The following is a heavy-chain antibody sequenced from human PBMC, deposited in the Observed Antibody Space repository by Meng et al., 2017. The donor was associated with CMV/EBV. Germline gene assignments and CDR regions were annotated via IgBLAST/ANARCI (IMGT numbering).Heavy chain of an antibody. V-gene: IGHV4-34*01. CDR3: ARGVRPGYCSSTSCYTGRPFHYYYYGMDV. CDR1: GGSFSGYS. J-gene: IGHJ6*02. CDR2: INHSGST. D-gene: IGHD2-2*02. Sequence: SETLSLTCAVYGGSFSGYSWSWIRQPPGKGLEWIGEINHSGSTNYNPSPKSRVTISVDTSKNQFSLKLSSVTAADTAVYYCARGVRPGYCSSTSCYTGRPFHYYYYGMDVWGQGTTVTVSS.